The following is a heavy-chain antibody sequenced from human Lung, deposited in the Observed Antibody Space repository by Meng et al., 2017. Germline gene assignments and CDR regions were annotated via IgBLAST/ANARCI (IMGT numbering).Heavy chain of an antibody. D-gene: IGHD2-21*01. Sequence: PHESGPGLVKPSGTLSLTCAVSGGSISSDNWWSWVRQPPGKGLEWIGEIYHSGSTNYNPSLKSRITISVDKPKNQFSLTLSSVTAADTAVYYCTKNDFYCLGYWGQGTLVTVSS. CDR1: GGSISSDNW. V-gene: IGHV4-4*02. CDR2: IYHSGST. J-gene: IGHJ4*02. CDR3: TKNDFYCLGY.